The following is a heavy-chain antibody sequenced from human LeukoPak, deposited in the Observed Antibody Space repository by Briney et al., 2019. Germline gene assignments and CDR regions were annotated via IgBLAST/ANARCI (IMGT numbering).Heavy chain of an antibody. CDR2: ISWNSGSK. V-gene: IGHV3-9*01. D-gene: IGHD3-10*01. CDR1: GFNFNDYA. J-gene: IGHJ2*01. Sequence: GGSLRLSCAAYGFNFNDYAMHWVRQAPGKGLEWVSGISWNSGSKGYADSVKGRFTISRDNSKKSLYLQMNSLRPEDTALYYCAKAAGDWYFDLWGRGTLVSVSS. CDR3: AKAAGDWYFDL.